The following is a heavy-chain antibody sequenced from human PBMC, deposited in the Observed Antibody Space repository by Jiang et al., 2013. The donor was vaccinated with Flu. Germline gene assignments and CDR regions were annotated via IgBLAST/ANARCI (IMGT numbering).Heavy chain of an antibody. V-gene: IGHV6-1*01. D-gene: IGHD3-10*01. Sequence: GRTYYRSKWYNDYAVSVKSRITINPDTSKNQFSLQLNSVTPEDTAVYYCARDRYYYGSGSYLPHYYYGMDVWGQGTTVTVSS. J-gene: IGHJ6*02. CDR2: TYYRSKWYN. CDR3: ARDRYYYGSGSYLPHYYYGMDV.